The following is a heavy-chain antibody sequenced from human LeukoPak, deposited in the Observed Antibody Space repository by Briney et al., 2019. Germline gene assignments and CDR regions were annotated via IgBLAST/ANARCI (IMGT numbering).Heavy chain of an antibody. Sequence: PSETLSLTCAVSGVSISSGGYSWSWLRQPPGKGLEWIVYIHHSGNTYYNPSLKSRVTISVDGSKNQFSLKLTSVTAADTAVYYCARGALNYGGSSYFDYWGQGTLVTVSS. CDR2: IHHSGNT. V-gene: IGHV4-30-2*01. CDR3: ARGALNYGGSSYFDY. CDR1: GVSISSGGYS. J-gene: IGHJ4*02. D-gene: IGHD4-23*01.